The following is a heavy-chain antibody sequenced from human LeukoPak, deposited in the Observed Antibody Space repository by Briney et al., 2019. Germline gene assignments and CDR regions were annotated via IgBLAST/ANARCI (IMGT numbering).Heavy chain of an antibody. CDR3: ARAYSSGWYYFDY. CDR1: GYSISSGYY. J-gene: IGHJ4*02. Sequence: PSETLSLTCAVSGYSISSGYYWGWIRQPPGKGLEWIGSIYHSGSTYYNPSLKSRVTISVDTSTNQFSLKLSSVTAADTAVYYCARAYSSGWYYFDYWGQGTLVTVSS. V-gene: IGHV4-38-2*01. D-gene: IGHD6-19*01. CDR2: IYHSGST.